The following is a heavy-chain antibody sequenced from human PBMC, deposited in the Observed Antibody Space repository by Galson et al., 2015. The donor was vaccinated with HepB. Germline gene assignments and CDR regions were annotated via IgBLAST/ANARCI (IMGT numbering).Heavy chain of an antibody. D-gene: IGHD6-19*01. J-gene: IGHJ4*02. CDR3: AKQRIAVAGFDY. CDR1: GFTFSSYA. Sequence: SLRLSCAASGFTFSSYAMSWVRQAPGKGLEWVSIISSSGRSTYYADSVKGRFTISRDNSKNTLYLQMNSLRAEDTAVYYCAKQRIAVAGFDYWGQGTLVTVSS. CDR2: ISSSGRST. V-gene: IGHV3-23*01.